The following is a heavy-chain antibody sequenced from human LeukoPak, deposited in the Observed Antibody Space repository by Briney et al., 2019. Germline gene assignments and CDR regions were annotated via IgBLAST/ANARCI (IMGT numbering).Heavy chain of an antibody. D-gene: IGHD2-2*01. CDR2: IYYSGST. V-gene: IGHV4-39*07. J-gene: IGHJ4*02. CDR3: ARGNRANCSSTSCWLGVWFGESHYYFDY. Sequence: SETLSLTCTVSGDSTSSSSYYWGWIRQPPGKELEWIGSIYYSGSTYYNPSLNSRVTISVDTSKNQFSLKLSSVTAADTAVYYCARGNRANCSSTSCWLGVWFGESHYYFDYWGQGTLVTVSS. CDR1: GDSTSSSSYY.